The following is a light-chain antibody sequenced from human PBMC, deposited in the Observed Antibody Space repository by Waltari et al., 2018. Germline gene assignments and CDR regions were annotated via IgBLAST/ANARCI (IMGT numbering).Light chain of an antibody. V-gene: IGLV2-14*01. J-gene: IGLJ1*01. Sequence: QSALTQPASVSGSPGQSIPISFPGTSSDVGGYHYVSWYQPHPGKAPKPMIYEVSNRPSGVSNRFSGSKSGNTASLTISGLQAEDEADYYCSSYTTSGSPMDVFGTGTKVTVL. CDR2: EVS. CDR3: SSYTTSGSPMDV. CDR1: SSDVGGYHY.